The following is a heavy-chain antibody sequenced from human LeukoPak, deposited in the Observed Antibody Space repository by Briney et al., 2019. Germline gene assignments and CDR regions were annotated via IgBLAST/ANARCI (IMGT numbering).Heavy chain of an antibody. CDR3: ARERNTAIVTAFDV. Sequence: PGGSLRLSCAASGFTFSDYYMSWIRQAPGKGLEWVSYISSSGGTIYYVDSVKGRFTISRDNAKNSLYLQMNSLRVEDTAVYFCARERNTAIVTAFDVWGQGTMVTVSS. CDR2: ISSSGGTI. CDR1: GFTFSDYY. V-gene: IGHV3-11*04. J-gene: IGHJ3*01. D-gene: IGHD5-18*01.